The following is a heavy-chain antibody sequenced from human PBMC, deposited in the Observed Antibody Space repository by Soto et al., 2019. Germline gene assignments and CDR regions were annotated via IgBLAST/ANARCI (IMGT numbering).Heavy chain of an antibody. Sequence: QVQLVESGGGVVQPGRSLRLSCAASGFTFSSYGMHWVRQAPGKGLEWVAVIWYDGSNKYYADSVKGRFTISRDNSKNTLYQQMNSLRAEDMAVYYCARVVMVTAMVLWYFDLWGRVTLVTVS. CDR2: IWYDGSNK. V-gene: IGHV3-33*01. J-gene: IGHJ2*01. CDR1: GFTFSSYG. D-gene: IGHD2-21*02. CDR3: ARVVMVTAMVLWYFDL.